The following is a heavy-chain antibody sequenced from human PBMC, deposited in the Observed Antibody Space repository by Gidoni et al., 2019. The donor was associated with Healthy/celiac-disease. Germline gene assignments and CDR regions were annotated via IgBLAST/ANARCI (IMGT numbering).Heavy chain of an antibody. V-gene: IGHV1-69*09. CDR3: ARGDTWELLFY. J-gene: IGHJ4*02. Sequence: QVQLVQSGAEVKKPGSSVKVSCKASGGTFSSYAISWVRQAPGQGLEWMGRIIPILGIANYEQKFQGRVTITADKSTSTAYMELSSLRSEDTAVYYCARGDTWELLFYWGQGTLVTVSS. CDR1: GGTFSSYA. CDR2: IIPILGIA. D-gene: IGHD1-26*01.